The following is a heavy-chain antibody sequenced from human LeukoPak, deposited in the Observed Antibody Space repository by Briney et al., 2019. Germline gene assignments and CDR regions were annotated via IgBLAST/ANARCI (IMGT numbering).Heavy chain of an antibody. J-gene: IGHJ6*02. CDR2: ISYDGSNK. CDR3: ARDGVMSRGGSNYYYYYGMDV. V-gene: IGHV3-30*04. Sequence: GGSLRLSCAASGFTFSSYAMHWVRQAPGKGLEWVAVISYDGSNKYYADSVKGRFTISRDNSKNTLYLQMNSLRAEDTAVYYCARDGVMSRGGSNYYYYYGMDVWAKGPRSPSP. CDR1: GFTFSSYA. D-gene: IGHD3-10*01.